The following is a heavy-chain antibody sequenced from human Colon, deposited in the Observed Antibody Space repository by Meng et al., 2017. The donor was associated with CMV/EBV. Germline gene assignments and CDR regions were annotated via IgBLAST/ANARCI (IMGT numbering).Heavy chain of an antibody. V-gene: IGHV4-34*01. J-gene: IGHJ5*02. CDR2: INHSGST. Sequence: SETLSLTCPVYGGSFSGYYWSWIRQPPGKGLEWIGEINHSGSTNYNPSLKSRVTISVDTSKNQFSLKLSSVTAADTAVYYCARGYWWGSPWGQGTLVTVSS. D-gene: IGHD2-8*02. CDR3: ARGYWWGSP. CDR1: GGSFSGYY.